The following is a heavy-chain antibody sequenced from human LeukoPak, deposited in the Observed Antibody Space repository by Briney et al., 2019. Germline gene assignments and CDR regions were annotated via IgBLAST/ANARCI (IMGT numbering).Heavy chain of an antibody. D-gene: IGHD6-13*01. Sequence: PSETLSLTCTVSGGSISSGTYYWNWIRQPAGKGLEWIGRIYISGSTNYNPSLKSRVTISVDTSKNQFSLKLTSVTAADTAVYYCARVVGPEDTYSSSWFSRFGGDYYYYMDVWGKGTTVTVSS. J-gene: IGHJ6*03. CDR1: GGSISSGTYY. V-gene: IGHV4-61*02. CDR3: ARVVGPEDTYSSSWFSRFGGDYYYYMDV. CDR2: IYISGST.